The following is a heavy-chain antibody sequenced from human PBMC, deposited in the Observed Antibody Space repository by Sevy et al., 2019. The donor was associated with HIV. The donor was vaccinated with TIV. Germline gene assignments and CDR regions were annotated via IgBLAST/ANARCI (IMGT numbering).Heavy chain of an antibody. V-gene: IGHV3-9*01. CDR1: GFRFDDYA. Sequence: GGSLRLSCAASGFRFDDYAMHWVRQVPGKGLEWVSGITWNSVTLDYADSVKGRFTISRDNAKNSLYLQMNSLRAEDSAFYYWVKGLEGEYYYGMDVWGQGTTVTVSS. CDR2: ITWNSVTL. D-gene: IGHD3-3*01. J-gene: IGHJ6*02. CDR3: VKGLEGEYYYGMDV.